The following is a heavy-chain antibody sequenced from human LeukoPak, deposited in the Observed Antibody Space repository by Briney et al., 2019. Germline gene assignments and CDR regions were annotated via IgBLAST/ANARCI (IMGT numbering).Heavy chain of an antibody. Sequence: GGSLRLSCAASGFTFDDYAMHWVRQAPGKGLEWVSGISWNSGSIGYADSVKGRFTISRDNAKNSLYPQMNSLRTEDTALYYCAKRNGIGSFDYWGQGTLVTVSS. D-gene: IGHD1-26*01. CDR3: AKRNGIGSFDY. J-gene: IGHJ4*02. V-gene: IGHV3-9*01. CDR1: GFTFDDYA. CDR2: ISWNSGSI.